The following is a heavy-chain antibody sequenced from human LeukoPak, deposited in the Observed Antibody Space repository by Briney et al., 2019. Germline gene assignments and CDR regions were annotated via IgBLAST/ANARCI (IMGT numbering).Heavy chain of an antibody. V-gene: IGHV4-61*01. CDR3: ARGGRGYQLRDWFDP. CDR2: IYYSGST. J-gene: IGHJ5*02. D-gene: IGHD2-2*01. CDR1: GDSVSSGSYY. Sequence: PSETLSLTCTVSGDSVSSGSYYWSWIRQPPGKGLEWIGYIYYSGSTNYNPSLKSRVTISVDTSKNQFSLKLSSVTAADTAVYYCARGGRGYQLRDWFDPWGQGTLVTVSS.